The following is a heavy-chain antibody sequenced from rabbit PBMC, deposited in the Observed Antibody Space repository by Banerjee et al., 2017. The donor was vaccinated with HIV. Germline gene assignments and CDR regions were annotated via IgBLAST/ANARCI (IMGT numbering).Heavy chain of an antibody. J-gene: IGHJ4*01. V-gene: IGHV1S40*01. D-gene: IGHD8-1*01. CDR2: IYGGSCASS. Sequence: QSLEESGGDLVKPGASLTLTCTASGFSFSISHYMCWVRQAPGKGLEWLACIYGGSCASSYYASWAKGRFTISKPSSTTVTLQMTSLTAADTATYFCARGSSYPSSFSLWGPGTLVTVS. CDR3: ARGSSYPSSFSL. CDR1: GFSFSISHY.